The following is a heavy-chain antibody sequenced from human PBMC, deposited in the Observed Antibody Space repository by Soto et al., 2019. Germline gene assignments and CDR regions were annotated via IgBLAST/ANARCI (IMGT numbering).Heavy chain of an antibody. CDR3: AREGAQWLVGDAFDI. V-gene: IGHV1-3*01. J-gene: IGHJ3*02. D-gene: IGHD6-19*01. Sequence: ASVKVSCKASGYTFTSYAMHWVRQAPGQRLEWMGWINAGNGNTKYSQKFQGRVTITRDTSASTAYMELSSLRSEDTAVYYCAREGAQWLVGDAFDIWGQGTRVTV. CDR1: GYTFTSYA. CDR2: INAGNGNT.